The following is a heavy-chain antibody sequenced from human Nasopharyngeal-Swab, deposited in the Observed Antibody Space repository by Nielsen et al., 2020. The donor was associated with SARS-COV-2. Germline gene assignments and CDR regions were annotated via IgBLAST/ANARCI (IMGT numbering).Heavy chain of an antibody. J-gene: IGHJ4*02. V-gene: IGHV4-34*01. Sequence: SETLSLTCAGYGGSFSGYYWSWIRQPPGKGLEWIGEINHSGSTNYNPSLKSRVTISVDTSKNQFSLKLSSVTAADTAVYYCARWKLLFYFDYWGQGTLVTVSS. CDR2: INHSGST. CDR3: ARWKLLFYFDY. CDR1: GGSFSGYY. D-gene: IGHD1-26*01.